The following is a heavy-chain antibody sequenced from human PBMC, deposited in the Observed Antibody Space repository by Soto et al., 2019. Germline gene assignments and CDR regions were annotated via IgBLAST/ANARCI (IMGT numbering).Heavy chain of an antibody. CDR3: AGDLRYFDWLPPN. J-gene: IGHJ4*02. CDR1: GFTFSSYA. CDR2: ISTNGGST. V-gene: IGHV3-64*04. D-gene: IGHD3-9*01. Sequence: SGGSLRLSCSASGFTFSSYAMHWVRQAPGKGLEYVSSISTNGGSTHYADSVKGRFTISRDNSKNTLYLQMNSLRAEDTAVYYCAGDLRYFDWLPPNWGQGTLVTVSS.